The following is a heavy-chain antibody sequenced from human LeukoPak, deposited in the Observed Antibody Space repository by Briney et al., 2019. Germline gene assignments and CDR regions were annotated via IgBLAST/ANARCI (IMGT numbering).Heavy chain of an antibody. J-gene: IGHJ4*02. Sequence: GGSLRLSCAASGFTFSSYAMHWVRQAPGKGLEWVSAISGNDDRTYYADSVKGRFTISRDNSKNTLYLQMNSLRAEDTAVYYCAKDCGGDCYYDSVYWGLGILVTVSS. CDR1: GFTFSSYA. CDR2: ISGNDDRT. CDR3: AKDCGGDCYYDSVY. D-gene: IGHD2-21*02. V-gene: IGHV3-23*01.